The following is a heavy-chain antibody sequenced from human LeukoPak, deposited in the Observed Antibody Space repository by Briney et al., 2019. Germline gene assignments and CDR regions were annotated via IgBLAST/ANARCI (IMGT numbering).Heavy chain of an antibody. CDR2: ISSSGSTI. D-gene: IGHD3-22*01. CDR3: ARDPGGSGWLFRPMDV. Sequence: GGSLRLSCAASGYTFSDYYMSWIRQAPGKGLEWVSYISSSGSTIYYADSVKGRFTISRDNAKNSLYLQMNSLRAEDTAVYYCARDPGGSGWLFRPMDVWGRGTTVTVSS. J-gene: IGHJ6*03. V-gene: IGHV3-11*01. CDR1: GYTFSDYY.